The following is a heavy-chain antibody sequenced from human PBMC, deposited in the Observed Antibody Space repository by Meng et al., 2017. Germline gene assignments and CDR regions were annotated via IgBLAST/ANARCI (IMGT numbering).Heavy chain of an antibody. V-gene: IGHV4-61*01. CDR1: GDSVTVGSHY. CDR3: ARTRGDYYFDY. Sequence: QVQLQEASPGLVRASATLSLPCTFSGDSVTVGSHYWSWIRQPPGKGLEWIGYIDYGGSTSYNPSLRSRVTISVDTSNNQFSLKLSSVTAADTAVFYCARTRGDYYFDYWGQGTLVTVSS. CDR2: IDYGGST. J-gene: IGHJ4*02. D-gene: IGHD3-16*01.